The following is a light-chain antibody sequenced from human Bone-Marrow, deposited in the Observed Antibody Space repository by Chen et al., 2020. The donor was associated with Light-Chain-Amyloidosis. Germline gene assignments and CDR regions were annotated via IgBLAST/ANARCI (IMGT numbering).Light chain of an antibody. CDR1: VLPKKY. CDR3: QSADSSGTYEVI. J-gene: IGLJ2*01. CDR2: RDT. Sequence: SYELTQPPSVSVSPGQTARTTCSGDVLPKKYAYWYQQKPGQAPVLVIHRDTERPSGISQRFSGSSSGTTATLTISGVQAEDEADYHCQSADSSGTYEVIFGGGTKLTVL. V-gene: IGLV3-25*03.